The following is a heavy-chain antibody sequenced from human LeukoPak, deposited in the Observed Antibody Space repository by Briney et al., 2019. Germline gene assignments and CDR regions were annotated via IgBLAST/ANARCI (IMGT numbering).Heavy chain of an antibody. CDR3: AELGITMIGGV. J-gene: IGHJ6*04. V-gene: IGHV3-48*04. Sequence: PGGSLRLSCIASGFAFRNYGMHWVRQAPGKGLEWVSYISSSGSTIYYADSVKGRFTISRDNAKNSLYLQMNSLRAKDTAVYYCAELGITMIGGVWGKGTTVTISS. CDR1: GFAFRNYG. D-gene: IGHD3-10*02. CDR2: ISSSGSTI.